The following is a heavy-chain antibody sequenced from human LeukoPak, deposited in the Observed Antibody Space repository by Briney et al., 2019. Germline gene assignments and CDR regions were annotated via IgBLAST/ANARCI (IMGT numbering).Heavy chain of an antibody. V-gene: IGHV4-4*07. J-gene: IGHJ6*02. CDR3: ARDWASTVTTFYYGMDV. Sequence: SETLSLTCTVSGGSISSYYWSWIRQPAGKGLEWIGRIYTSGSTNYNPSVKSRGTMSVATSKNQFSLKLSSVTAADTAVYYCARDWASTVTTFYYGMDVWGQGTTVTVSS. CDR2: IYTSGST. D-gene: IGHD4-17*01. CDR1: GGSISSYY.